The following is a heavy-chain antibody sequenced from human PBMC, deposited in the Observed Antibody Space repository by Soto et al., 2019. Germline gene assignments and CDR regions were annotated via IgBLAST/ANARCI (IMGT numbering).Heavy chain of an antibody. CDR2: IKRKSDGETT. V-gene: IGHV3-15*01. Sequence: EVQLVESGGDSVKPGGSLRLSCAASGFTFTYVWMTWVRQAPGKGLEWVGRIKRKSDGETTDYAAPVKGRFTISRVDSKNTLYLEMNSLKTDDTAVYYCAADRYCSSNTCPGAFDIWGQGTMVRVSA. CDR3: AADRYCSSNTCPGAFDI. D-gene: IGHD2-2*01. CDR1: GFTFTYVW. J-gene: IGHJ3*02.